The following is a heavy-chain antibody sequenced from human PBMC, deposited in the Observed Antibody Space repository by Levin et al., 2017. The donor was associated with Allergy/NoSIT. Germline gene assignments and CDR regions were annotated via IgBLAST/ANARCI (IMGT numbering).Heavy chain of an antibody. CDR1: GGSISSYY. D-gene: IGHD2-2*01. Sequence: SQTLSLTCTVSGGSISSYYWSWIRQSPGKRPEWIGYIHYTGYTNYSPSLTSRVTISLDTSKHQFSLKLTSVTAADTAVYSCARSAHVTVIPAAIFAFDPWGQGILVTVSS. V-gene: IGHV4-59*08. CDR3: ARSAHVTVIPAAIFAFDP. CDR2: IHYTGYT. J-gene: IGHJ5*02.